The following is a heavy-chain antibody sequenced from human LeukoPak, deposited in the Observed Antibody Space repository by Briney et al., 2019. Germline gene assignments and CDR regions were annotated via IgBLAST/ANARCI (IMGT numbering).Heavy chain of an antibody. J-gene: IGHJ4*02. V-gene: IGHV4-34*01. CDR1: GGSFSGYY. CDR2: INHSGST. CDR3: SRGRRYFDWLLRGYYFDY. D-gene: IGHD3-9*01. Sequence: SETLSLTCAVYGGSFSGYYWSWIRQPPGKGLEWIGEINHSGSTNYNPSLKSRVTISVDTSKNQFSLKLSSVTAADTAVYYCSRGRRYFDWLLRGYYFDYWGQGTLVTVPS.